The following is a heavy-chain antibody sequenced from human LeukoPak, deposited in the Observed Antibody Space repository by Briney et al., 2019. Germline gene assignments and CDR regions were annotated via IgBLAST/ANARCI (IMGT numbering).Heavy chain of an antibody. CDR2: IIPISGTA. J-gene: IGHJ4*02. CDR3: ASRGSGYYFDY. V-gene: IGHV1-69*05. D-gene: IGHD3-22*01. Sequence: GASVKVSCKASGGTFSSYAISWVRQAPGQGLEWMGRIIPISGTANYAQKFQGRVTITTDESTSTAYMELSSLRSEDTAVYYCASRGSGYYFDYWGQGTLVTVSS. CDR1: GGTFSSYA.